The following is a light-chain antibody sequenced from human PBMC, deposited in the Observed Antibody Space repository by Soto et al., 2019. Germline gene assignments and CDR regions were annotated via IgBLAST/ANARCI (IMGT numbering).Light chain of an antibody. CDR1: SGHSSFA. CDR2: LNSDGSH. V-gene: IGLV4-69*01. J-gene: IGLJ3*02. Sequence: QSVLTQSPSASASLGASVKLTCTLSSGHSSFAIAWHQQQPEKGPRFLMKLNSDGSHSKGDGIPDRFSGSSSGAERYLSISSLQSEEEADYYCQTWGSGIWVFGGGTKVTVL. CDR3: QTWGSGIWV.